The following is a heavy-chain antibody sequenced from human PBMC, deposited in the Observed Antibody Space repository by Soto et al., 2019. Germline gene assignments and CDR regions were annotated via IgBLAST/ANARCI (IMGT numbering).Heavy chain of an antibody. J-gene: IGHJ5*02. CDR1: GGTFSSYA. CDR3: ARIRGGFSSTSCLYGNWFDP. Sequence: SVKVSCKASGGTFSSYAISWVRQAPGQGLEWMGGIIPIFGTANYAQKFQGRVAITADESTSTAYMELSSLRSEDTAVYYCARIRGGFSSTSCLYGNWFDPWGQGTLVTVSS. CDR2: IIPIFGTA. V-gene: IGHV1-69*13. D-gene: IGHD2-2*01.